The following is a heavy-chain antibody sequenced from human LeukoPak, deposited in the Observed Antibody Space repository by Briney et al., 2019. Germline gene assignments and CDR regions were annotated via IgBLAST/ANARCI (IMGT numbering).Heavy chain of an antibody. Sequence: GGSLRLSCAVSGFTFDDYAMHWVRQVPGKGLEWVSVIYSGGSTYYADSVRGRFTISRDNSKNTLYLQMNNLRAEDTAVYYCARLRYPFADYWGQGTLVTVSS. V-gene: IGHV3-66*01. J-gene: IGHJ4*02. D-gene: IGHD3-9*01. CDR2: IYSGGST. CDR1: GFTFDDYA. CDR3: ARLRYPFADY.